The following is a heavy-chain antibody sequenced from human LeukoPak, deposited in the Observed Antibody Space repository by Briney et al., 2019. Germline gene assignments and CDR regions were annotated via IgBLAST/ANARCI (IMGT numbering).Heavy chain of an antibody. J-gene: IGHJ5*02. V-gene: IGHV1-8*01. CDR1: GYTFTSYD. CDR2: LNPNSGKS. CDR3: TRGPPFRESQGWFDP. Sequence: GASVTVSCKASGYTFTSYDINWVRQATGQGFEWMGWLNPNSGKSDFAQKFQGRVTMTRDTSISTAYMELGSLISEDTAVYYCTRGPPFRESQGWFDPWGQGTLVIVSS.